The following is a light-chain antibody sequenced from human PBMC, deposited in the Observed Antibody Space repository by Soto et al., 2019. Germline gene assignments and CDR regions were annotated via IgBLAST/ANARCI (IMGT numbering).Light chain of an antibody. V-gene: IGKV3-20*01. Sequence: EIVLTQSPGTLSLSPGERATLSCRASQSVNSLYLAWYQQKPGQAPRLLIYGASSRATGIPDRFSGSGSGTDDTLTISRLEPEDFAVYYCQYYSGSQTFGGGTKVEIK. J-gene: IGKJ4*01. CDR3: QYYSGSQT. CDR1: QSVNSLY. CDR2: GAS.